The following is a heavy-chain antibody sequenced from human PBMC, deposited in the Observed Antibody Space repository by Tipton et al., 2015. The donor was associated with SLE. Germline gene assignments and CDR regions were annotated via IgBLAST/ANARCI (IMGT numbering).Heavy chain of an antibody. CDR1: GDSIRNYY. CDR3: ARGVAFDS. CDR2: VYKSGSA. V-gene: IGHV4-59*01. J-gene: IGHJ4*02. Sequence: TLSLTCTVPGDSIRNYYWSWIRQPPGKALAWIGYVYKSGSANYKPSLKSRVSISVDTSNNEFSLNLNSATAADTGVYYCARGVAFDSWGRGTLVTVSS.